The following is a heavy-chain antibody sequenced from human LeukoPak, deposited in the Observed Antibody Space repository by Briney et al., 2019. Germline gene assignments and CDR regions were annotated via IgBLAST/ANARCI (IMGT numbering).Heavy chain of an antibody. D-gene: IGHD5-18*01. CDR1: GFTFDDYA. CDR3: AKDRGYSYGYDLDY. CDR2: ISWNSGSI. V-gene: IGHV3-9*01. Sequence: GGSLRLSCAASGFTFDDYAMHWVRQAPGKGLEWVSGISWNSGSIGYADSVKGRFTISRDNAKNSLYLQMNSLRAEDTALYYCAKDRGYSYGYDLDYWGQGTLVTVSS. J-gene: IGHJ4*02.